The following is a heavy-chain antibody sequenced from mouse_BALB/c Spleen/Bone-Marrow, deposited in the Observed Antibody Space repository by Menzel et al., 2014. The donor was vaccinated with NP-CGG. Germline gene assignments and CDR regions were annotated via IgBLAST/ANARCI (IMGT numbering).Heavy chain of an antibody. D-gene: IGHD2-3*01. CDR1: GFTFSNYG. V-gene: IGHV5-6*02. Sequence: EVKLVESGGDLVKPGGSLKLSCAASGFTFSNYGMSWVRQTPDKRLEWVATIGSGGSYTYYPDRVKVRFTIPRVNAKNALYLQMSSLKSEDTAMYYCARRDGGPMDYWGQGTSVTVSS. CDR3: ARRDGGPMDY. J-gene: IGHJ4*01. CDR2: IGSGGSYT.